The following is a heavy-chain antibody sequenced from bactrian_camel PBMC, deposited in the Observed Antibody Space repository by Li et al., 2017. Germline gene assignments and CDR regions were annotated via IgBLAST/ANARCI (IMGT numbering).Heavy chain of an antibody. CDR2: IYSDSINT. D-gene: IGHD1*01. Sequence: HVQLVESGGDLVQPGGSLRLSCAASGFTFSSVGMSWVRQPPGKGLEWLCGIYSDSINTYYAESVKGRFTISRDNAKNTLYLQLNSLKTEDTAMYYCATEECASGAWCHRNYWGQGTQVTVS. CDR1: GFTFSSVG. CDR3: ATEECASGAWCHRNY. V-gene: IGHV3-2*01. J-gene: IGHJ4*01.